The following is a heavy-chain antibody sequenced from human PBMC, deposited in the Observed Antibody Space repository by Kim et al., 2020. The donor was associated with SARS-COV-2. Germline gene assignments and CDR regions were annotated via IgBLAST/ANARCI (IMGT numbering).Heavy chain of an antibody. CDR3: AQGELGIDWYFDL. V-gene: IGHV3-23*03. D-gene: IGHD7-27*01. CDR2: IYSDGSST. CDR1: GFTFSNYA. J-gene: IGHJ2*01. Sequence: GGSLRLSCAASGFTFSNYAMTWVRQAPGKGLEWVSVIYSDGSSTYYADSVRGRFTISRDSSKSTLFLQMDSLRPEDSAVYYCAQGELGIDWYFDLWGRGT.